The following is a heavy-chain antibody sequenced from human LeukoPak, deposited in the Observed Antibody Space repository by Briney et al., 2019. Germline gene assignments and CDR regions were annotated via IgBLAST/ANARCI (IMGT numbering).Heavy chain of an antibody. CDR3: AKRGLRVLFDY. V-gene: IGHV3-30*18. CDR2: ISYDGSNK. Sequence: PGGSLRLSCAASGFTFSSYGMHWVRQAPGKGLEWVAVISYDGSNKYYADSVKGRFTISRDNSKNTLYLQMNSLRAEDTAVYYCAKRGLRVLFDYWGQGTLVTVSS. CDR1: GFTFSSYG. D-gene: IGHD3-10*01. J-gene: IGHJ4*02.